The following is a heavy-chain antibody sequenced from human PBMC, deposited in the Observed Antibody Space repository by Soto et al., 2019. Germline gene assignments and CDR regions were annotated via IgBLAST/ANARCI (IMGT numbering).Heavy chain of an antibody. CDR3: VSGSFPNWFDP. CDR1: GFSFSTSGVG. Sequence: QITLKESGPTLVKPTQTLTLTCTFSGFSFSTSGVGVGWIRQPPGKALEWLALIYWNDDKRYSPSLKSRLTITKDTSKNQVVLTMTNMHPVDTATYYCVSGSFPNWFDPWGQGTLVTVSS. D-gene: IGHD3-10*01. V-gene: IGHV2-5*01. J-gene: IGHJ5*02. CDR2: IYWNDDK.